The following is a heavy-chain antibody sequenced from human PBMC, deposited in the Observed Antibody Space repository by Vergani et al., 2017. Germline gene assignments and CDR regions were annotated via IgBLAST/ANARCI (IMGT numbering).Heavy chain of an antibody. CDR3: ARADGYNRAMGYFQH. Sequence: EVQLLESGGGLVQPGGSLRLSCAASGFTFSSYAMSWVRQAPGKGLEWVSAISGSGGSTYYADSVKGRFTISRDNSKNTLYLQMNSLRAEDTAVYYCARADGYNRAMGYFQHWGQGTLVTVSS. CDR2: ISGSGGST. D-gene: IGHD5-24*01. CDR1: GFTFSSYA. J-gene: IGHJ1*01. V-gene: IGHV3-23*01.